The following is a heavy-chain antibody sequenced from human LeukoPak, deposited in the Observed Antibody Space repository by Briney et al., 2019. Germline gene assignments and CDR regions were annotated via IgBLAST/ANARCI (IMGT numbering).Heavy chain of an antibody. CDR3: AREVAALRSAFDI. CDR1: GGSVSSGSYY. V-gene: IGHV4-61*01. Sequence: SETLSLTCTVSGGSVSSGSYYWSWIRQPPGKGLEWIGYIYYSGSTNYNPSLKSRVTISVDTSKNQFSLKLSSVTAADTAVYYCAREVAALRSAFDIWGQGTMVTVSS. J-gene: IGHJ3*02. D-gene: IGHD2-15*01. CDR2: IYYSGST.